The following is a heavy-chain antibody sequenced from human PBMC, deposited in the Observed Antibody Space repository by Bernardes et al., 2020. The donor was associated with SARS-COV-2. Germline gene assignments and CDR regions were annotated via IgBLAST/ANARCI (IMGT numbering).Heavy chain of an antibody. J-gene: IGHJ5*02. Sequence: ASVKVSCKASGYTFTSYGISWVRQAPGQGLEWMGWISAYNGNTNYAQKLQGRVTMTTDTSTSTAYMELRSLRSDDTAVYYCARDLWKAAAGQVYNWFDPWGQGTLVTVSS. CDR2: ISAYNGNT. CDR1: GYTFTSYG. CDR3: ARDLWKAAAGQVYNWFDP. V-gene: IGHV1-18*01. D-gene: IGHD6-13*01.